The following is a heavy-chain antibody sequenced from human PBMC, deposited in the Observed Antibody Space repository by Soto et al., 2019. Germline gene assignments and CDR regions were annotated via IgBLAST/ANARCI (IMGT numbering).Heavy chain of an antibody. D-gene: IGHD2-15*01. J-gene: IGHJ6*02. CDR3: SADRPDIGVGWWV. CDR2: IVVASGQT. V-gene: IGHV1-58*02. CDR1: GSGFISSG. Sequence: ASVKVSCKASGSGFISSGIQWVRQAHGQRLEWIGWIVVASGQTNYAQNFRGRVAITRDTSTATAYIELTGLTSEDTAVYFCSADRPDIGVGWWVWGQGTTVTVS.